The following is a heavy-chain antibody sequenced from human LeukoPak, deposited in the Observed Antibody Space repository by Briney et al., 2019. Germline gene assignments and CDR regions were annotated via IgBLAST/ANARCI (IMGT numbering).Heavy chain of an antibody. J-gene: IGHJ4*02. CDR1: GGTFSSYA. CDR2: IIPIFGTA. V-gene: IGHV1-69*05. CDR3: ARDMDSSGYYYVWDY. Sequence: ASVKVSCKASGGTFSSYAISWVRQAPGQGLEWMGGIIPIFGTANYAQKFQGRVTMTRDTSISTAYMELSRLRSDDTAVYYCARDMDSSGYYYVWDYWGQGTLVTVSS. D-gene: IGHD3-22*01.